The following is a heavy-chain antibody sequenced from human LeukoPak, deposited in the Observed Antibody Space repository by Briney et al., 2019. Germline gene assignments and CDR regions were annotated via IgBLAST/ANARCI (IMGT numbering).Heavy chain of an antibody. CDR1: GGSISSSS. J-gene: IGHJ4*02. V-gene: IGHV3-21*01. CDR2: ISSTSSYI. CDR3: AAGMATKVSFDY. D-gene: IGHD5-24*01. Sequence: ETLSLTCTVSGGSISSSSYYWGWIRQAPGKGLEWVSSISSTSSYIYYADSVKGRFTISRDNAKNSLYLQMNSLRADDTAVYYCAAGMATKVSFDYWGQGTLVTVSS.